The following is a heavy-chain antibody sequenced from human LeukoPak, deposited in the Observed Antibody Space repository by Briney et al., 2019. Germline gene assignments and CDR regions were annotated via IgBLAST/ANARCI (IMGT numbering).Heavy chain of an antibody. CDR3: ARDRIKSGSYYFDY. V-gene: IGHV3-48*01. Sequence: GGSLRLSCAASAFTFSDYSMNWVRQAPGKGLEWVSYISGRSSTIYYADSVKGRFTISRDNAKNSMYLQMNSLRAEDAAVYYCARDRIKSGSYYFDYWGQGTLVTVSS. CDR2: ISGRSSTI. CDR1: AFTFSDYS. D-gene: IGHD1-26*01. J-gene: IGHJ4*02.